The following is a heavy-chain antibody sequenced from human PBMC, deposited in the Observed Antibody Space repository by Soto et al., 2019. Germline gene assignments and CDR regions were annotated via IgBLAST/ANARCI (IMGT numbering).Heavy chain of an antibody. D-gene: IGHD3-22*01. CDR1: GGSISSGGYY. CDR2: IYYSGST. J-gene: IGHJ5*02. Sequence: SETLSLTCTVSGGSISSGGYYWSWIRQHPGKGLEWIGYIYYSGSTYYNPSLKSRVTISVDTSKNQFSLKLSSVTAADTAVYYCARSPYYYDSSGYRNNWFDPWGQGTLVTVSS. V-gene: IGHV4-31*03. CDR3: ARSPYYYDSSGYRNNWFDP.